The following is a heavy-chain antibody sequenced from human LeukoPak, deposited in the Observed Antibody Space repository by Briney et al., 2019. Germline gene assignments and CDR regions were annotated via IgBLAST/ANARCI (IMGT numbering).Heavy chain of an antibody. CDR3: ARVQAQWLAFEVFDI. CDR1: GGSISSSSYY. V-gene: IGHV4-39*07. Sequence: NPSGTLSLTCTVSGGSISSSSYYWGWIRQPPGKGLEWIGSIYYSGSTYYNPSLKSRVTISVDTSKNQFSLKLSPVTAADTAVYYCARVQAQWLAFEVFDIWGQGTMVTVSS. J-gene: IGHJ3*02. CDR2: IYYSGST. D-gene: IGHD6-19*01.